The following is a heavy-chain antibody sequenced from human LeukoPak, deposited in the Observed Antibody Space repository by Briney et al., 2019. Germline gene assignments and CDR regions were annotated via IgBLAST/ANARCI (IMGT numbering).Heavy chain of an antibody. J-gene: IGHJ4*02. CDR2: IYTSGST. V-gene: IGHV4-4*07. Sequence: SETLSLTCTVSGGSISSYYWSWIRHPAGKGLEWIGRIYTSGSTNYNPSLKSRVTMSVDTSKNQFSLKLSSVTAADTAVYYCARDSTGGSGSYYTYFDYWGQGTLVTVSS. CDR1: GGSISSYY. CDR3: ARDSTGGSGSYYTYFDY. D-gene: IGHD3-10*01.